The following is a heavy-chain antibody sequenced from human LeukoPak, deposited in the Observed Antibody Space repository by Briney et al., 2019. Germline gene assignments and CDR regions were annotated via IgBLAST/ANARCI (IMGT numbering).Heavy chain of an antibody. Sequence: SVKVSCKASGGTFSSYAISWVRQAPGQGLEWMGGIIPIFGTANYAQKFQGRVTITADKSTSTAYMELSSLRSEDTAVYYCARKIFGVVTAPFDYWGQGTLVTISS. D-gene: IGHD2-21*02. CDR3: ARKIFGVVTAPFDY. CDR2: IIPIFGTA. CDR1: GGTFSSYA. V-gene: IGHV1-69*06. J-gene: IGHJ4*02.